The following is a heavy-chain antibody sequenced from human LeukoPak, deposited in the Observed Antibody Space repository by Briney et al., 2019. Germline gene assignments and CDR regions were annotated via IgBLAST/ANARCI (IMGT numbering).Heavy chain of an antibody. D-gene: IGHD2-2*01. CDR2: INPSGSTI. CDR1: GFTFSGYY. Sequence: GGSLRLSCGGSGFTFSGYYMSWIRQAPGKGLEWVSYINPSGSTIYYADSVKGRFTISRDNAKKSLDLQMYSLRAEDTAVYYCARVRGSGFCSGSSCAKDPGYYYYMDVWGKGTTVTVSS. CDR3: ARVRGSGFCSGSSCAKDPGYYYYMDV. J-gene: IGHJ6*03. V-gene: IGHV3-11*01.